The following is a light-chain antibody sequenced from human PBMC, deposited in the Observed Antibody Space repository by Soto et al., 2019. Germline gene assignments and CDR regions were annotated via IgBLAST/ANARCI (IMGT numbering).Light chain of an antibody. Sequence: DIVMTQSPAILSLSPGERATLSCRASQGISSNLAWYQQKPGQAPRLLIYGASIRATGVPARFSGGGSGTEFTLTITSLQSEDFAVYYCQQFNTWPRDTFGQGTKVDIK. CDR1: QGISSN. V-gene: IGKV3-15*01. CDR3: QQFNTWPRDT. J-gene: IGKJ1*01. CDR2: GAS.